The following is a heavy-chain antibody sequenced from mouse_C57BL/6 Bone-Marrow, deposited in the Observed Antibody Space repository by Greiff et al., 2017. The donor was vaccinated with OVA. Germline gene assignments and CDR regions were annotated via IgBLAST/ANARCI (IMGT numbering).Heavy chain of an antibody. D-gene: IGHD1-1*01. CDR3: ARYRFYYYGRSSPY. V-gene: IGHV1-81*01. Sequence: VMLVESGAELARPGASVKLSCKASGYTFTSYGISWVKQRTGQGLEWIGEIYPRSGNTYYNEKFKGKATLTADKSSSTAYMELRSLTSEDSAVYYCARYRFYYYGRSSPYWGQGTLVTVSA. CDR2: IYPRSGNT. CDR1: GYTFTSYG. J-gene: IGHJ3*01.